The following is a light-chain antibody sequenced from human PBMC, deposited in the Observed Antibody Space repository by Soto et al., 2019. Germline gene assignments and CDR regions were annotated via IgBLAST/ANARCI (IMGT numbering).Light chain of an antibody. CDR2: GAS. CDR3: HHYGSSPFT. V-gene: IGKV3-20*01. CDR1: QSVSANY. J-gene: IGKJ3*01. Sequence: EVVLTQSPATLSLSPGERATLSCRANQSVSANYLAWYQQKPGQAPRLLIYGASSRATAIPDRFSGSGSGTDFTLTISRREPEDFAVFYCHHYGSSPFTFGPGTKVHIK.